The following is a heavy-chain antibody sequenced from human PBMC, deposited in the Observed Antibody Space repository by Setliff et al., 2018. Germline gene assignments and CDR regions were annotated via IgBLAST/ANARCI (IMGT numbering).Heavy chain of an antibody. CDR2: IRTKANSYAT. Sequence: PGKSLKISCAASGFTFSDSTMHWVRQASGKGLERVGRIRTKANSYATAYATSVQDRFTISRHDSESTTYLQMNGLKTEDTAVYYCVRHMTYYDFWRGYYSTSDAFHVWGQGTMVTVSS. J-gene: IGHJ3*01. CDR3: VRHMTYYDFWRGYYSTSDAFHV. V-gene: IGHV3-73*01. CDR1: GFTFSDST. D-gene: IGHD3-3*01.